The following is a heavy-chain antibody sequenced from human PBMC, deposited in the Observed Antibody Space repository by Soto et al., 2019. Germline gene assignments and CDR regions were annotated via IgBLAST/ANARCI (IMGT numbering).Heavy chain of an antibody. CDR1: GFTFNTYW. D-gene: IGHD5-12*01. Sequence: EVQLVASGGGLVQPGGSLRLSCAASGFTFNTYWMTWVRQTPGKGLEWVANMKQDGSEKYYVDSVKGRFTISRDNAKNSLYLQMNSLRAEDKAVYYCARALRGYGGYAFDYWGQGTLVTVSS. CDR3: ARALRGYGGYAFDY. V-gene: IGHV3-7*01. CDR2: MKQDGSEK. J-gene: IGHJ4*02.